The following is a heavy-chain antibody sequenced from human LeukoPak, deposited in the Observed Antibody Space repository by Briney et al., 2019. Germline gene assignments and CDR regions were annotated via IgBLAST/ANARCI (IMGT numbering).Heavy chain of an antibody. CDR2: ISSSSTYI. J-gene: IGHJ4*02. V-gene: IGHV3-21*01. CDR1: GFTFSRYN. D-gene: IGHD4-17*01. Sequence: GGSLRLSCAASGFTFSRYNMNWVRQAPGKGLEWVSSISSSSTYIYYADSVQGRCTISRDNAKNSLSLQMNSLRAEDTAVYFRAREMYGHYGFDYWGQGTLASLSS. CDR3: AREMYGHYGFDY.